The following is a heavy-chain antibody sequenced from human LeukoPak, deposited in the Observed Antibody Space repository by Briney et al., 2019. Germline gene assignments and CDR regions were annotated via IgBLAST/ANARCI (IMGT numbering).Heavy chain of an antibody. V-gene: IGHV1-69*04. CDR2: IIPIFGIA. CDR1: GGTFSSYA. J-gene: IGHJ4*02. Sequence: ASVKVSCKASGGTFSSYAISWVRQAPGQGLEWMGRIIPIFGIANYAQKFQGRVTITADKSTSTAYMELSSLRSEDTAVYYCGRAHYYDSSGYYSSPFDYWGQGTLVTVSS. CDR3: GRAHYYDSSGYYSSPFDY. D-gene: IGHD3-22*01.